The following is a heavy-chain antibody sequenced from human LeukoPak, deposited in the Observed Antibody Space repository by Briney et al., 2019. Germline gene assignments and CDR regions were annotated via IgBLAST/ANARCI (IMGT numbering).Heavy chain of an antibody. CDR2: IYYSGST. J-gene: IGHJ3*02. CDR3: AREISKLLLFGELFVKYDAFYI. D-gene: IGHD3-10*01. CDR1: GGSISSSSYY. V-gene: IGHV4-39*01. Sequence: SETLSLTCTVSGGSISSSSYYWGWIRQPPGKGLEWIGSIYYSGSTYYNPSLKSRVTISVDTSKNQFSLKLSSVTAADTAVYYCAREISKLLLFGELFVKYDAFYISGQGTMVTVSS.